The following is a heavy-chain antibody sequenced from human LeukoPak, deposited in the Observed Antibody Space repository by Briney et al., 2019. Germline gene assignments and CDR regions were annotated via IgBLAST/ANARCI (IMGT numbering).Heavy chain of an antibody. J-gene: IGHJ4*02. V-gene: IGHV3-53*01. D-gene: IGHD6-13*01. CDR1: ELTVTSNY. CDR3: ARALAAAGTDFDY. CDR2: IYPGGDI. Sequence: PGGSLRLSCAASELTVTSNYMSWVRQAPGKGLQWVSVIYPGGDIYYADSVKGRFTISRDNSKNTLYLQMNSLRAEDTALYYCARALAAAGTDFDYWGQGTLVTVSS.